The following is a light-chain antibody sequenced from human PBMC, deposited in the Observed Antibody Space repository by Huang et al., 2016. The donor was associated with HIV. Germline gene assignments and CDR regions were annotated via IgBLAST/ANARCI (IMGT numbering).Light chain of an antibody. CDR1: QSISNY. CDR2: AES. Sequence: DIQMTQSPSSLSASVGDRVTITCRARQSISNYLNWYQQKPGKAPKLLIYAESSLQSGVPSRCSGSGSGTDFTLTISSLQPEDSAAYYCQQSYSPRTFGPGTKVDIK. V-gene: IGKV1-39*01. CDR3: QQSYSPRT. J-gene: IGKJ3*01.